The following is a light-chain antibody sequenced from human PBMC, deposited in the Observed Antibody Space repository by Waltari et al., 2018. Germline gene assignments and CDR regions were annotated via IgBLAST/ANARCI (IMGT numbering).Light chain of an antibody. CDR3: SSYTNRATLRV. CDR2: EVS. Sequence: QSALAQPASVSGSPGQSIAISCTGTSSDIGNYTYVSWYQQHPGKAPKLILYEVSERPSGVSRRFSGSKSGNKATLTISGLQADDEADYYCSSYTNRATLRVFGTGTKVTVL. CDR1: SSDIGNYTY. V-gene: IGLV2-14*01. J-gene: IGLJ1*01.